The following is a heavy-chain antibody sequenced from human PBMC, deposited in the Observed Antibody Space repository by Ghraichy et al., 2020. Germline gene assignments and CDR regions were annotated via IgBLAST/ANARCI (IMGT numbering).Heavy chain of an antibody. V-gene: IGHV4-39*01. CDR3: ARQIWVHGYYYYYYMDV. Sequence: SETLSLTCTVSGGSISSSSYYWGWIRQPPGKGLEWIGSIYYSGSTYYNPSLKSRVTISVDTSKNQFSLKLSSVTAADTAVYYCARQIWVHGYYYYYYMDVWGKGTTVTVSS. CDR1: GGSISSSSYY. D-gene: IGHD7-27*01. CDR2: IYYSGST. J-gene: IGHJ6*03.